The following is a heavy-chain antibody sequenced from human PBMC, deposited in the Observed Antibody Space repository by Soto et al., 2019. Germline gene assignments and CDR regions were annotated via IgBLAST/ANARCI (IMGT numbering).Heavy chain of an antibody. J-gene: IGHJ6*02. Sequence: GGSLRLSCAASGFTFSSYAMSWVRQAPGKGLEWVSAISGSGGSTYYADSVKGRFTISRDNSKNTLYLQMNSLRAEDTAVNYCARVGSSSWYGVDYYYYGMDVWGQGTTVTVSS. CDR2: ISGSGGST. D-gene: IGHD6-13*01. CDR1: GFTFSSYA. CDR3: ARVGSSSWYGVDYYYYGMDV. V-gene: IGHV3-23*01.